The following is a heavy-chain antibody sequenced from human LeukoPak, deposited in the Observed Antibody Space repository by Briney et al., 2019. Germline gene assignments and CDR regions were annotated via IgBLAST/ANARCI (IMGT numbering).Heavy chain of an antibody. D-gene: IGHD2-2*01. J-gene: IGHJ3*02. CDR1: GGTFSSYA. CDR3: AKEIVVVPAAPPDAFDI. V-gene: IGHV3-23*01. Sequence: SCKASGGTFSSYAMSWVRQAPGKGLEWVSAISGSGGSTYYADSVKGRFTISRDNSKNTLYLQMNSLRAEDTAVYYCAKEIVVVPAAPPDAFDIWGQGTMVTVSS. CDR2: ISGSGGST.